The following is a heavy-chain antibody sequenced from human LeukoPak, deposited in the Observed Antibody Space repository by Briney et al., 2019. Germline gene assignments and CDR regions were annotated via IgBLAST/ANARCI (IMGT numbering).Heavy chain of an antibody. Sequence: ASETLSLTCIVSGGSISSYYWRWIGQPPGKGLQWMGYNYYSGSTNYNPSLKSRATITEDTTKNQFSLKLSSVTAADTAVYYCARQGGILTGDYDYWGQGTLVTVSS. CDR1: GGSISSYY. CDR2: NYYSGST. D-gene: IGHD3-9*01. J-gene: IGHJ4*02. CDR3: ARQGGILTGDYDY. V-gene: IGHV4-59*08.